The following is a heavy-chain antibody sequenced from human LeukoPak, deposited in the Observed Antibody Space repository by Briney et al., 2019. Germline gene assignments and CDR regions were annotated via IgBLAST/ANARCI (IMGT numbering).Heavy chain of an antibody. V-gene: IGHV3-23*01. D-gene: IGHD1-26*01. CDR1: GGSISSYY. Sequence: PSETLSLTCTVSGGSISSYYWSWIRQPPGKGLEWVSAISGSGGSTYYADSVKGRFTISRDNSKNTLYLQMNSLRAEDTAVYYCAKVRGEYSGSYPGAFDIWGQGTMVTVSS. J-gene: IGHJ3*02. CDR2: ISGSGGST. CDR3: AKVRGEYSGSYPGAFDI.